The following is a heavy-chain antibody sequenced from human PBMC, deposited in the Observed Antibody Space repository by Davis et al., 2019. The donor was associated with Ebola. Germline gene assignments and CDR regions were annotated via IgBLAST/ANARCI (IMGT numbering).Heavy chain of an antibody. D-gene: IGHD1-1*01. CDR1: GFTITDYT. V-gene: IGHV3-23*05. Sequence: GESLKISCAASGFTITDYTMCWVRQAPGQGLEWVSGIYQNGNTFYYVDSVKGRFTVSRDESESTLDLQMNSLRVEDTAVYYCARWKIGHEYIDYWGQGLLVTVSS. CDR3: ARWKIGHEYIDY. CDR2: IYQNGNTF. J-gene: IGHJ4*02.